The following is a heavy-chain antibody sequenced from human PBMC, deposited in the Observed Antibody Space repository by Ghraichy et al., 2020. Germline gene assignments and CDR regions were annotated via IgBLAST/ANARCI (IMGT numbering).Heavy chain of an antibody. CDR3: ARDDGNNCPDY. D-gene: IGHD5-24*01. CDR2: ISSSGYTI. Sequence: GGSLRLSCAASGFTFGDYYMSWIRQAPGKGLEWISYISSSGYTISYADSVKGRFTISRDNAKNSLYLQMNSLRAEDTAVYYCARDDGNNCPDYWGQGTLVTVSS. V-gene: IGHV3-11*01. CDR1: GFTFGDYY. J-gene: IGHJ4*02.